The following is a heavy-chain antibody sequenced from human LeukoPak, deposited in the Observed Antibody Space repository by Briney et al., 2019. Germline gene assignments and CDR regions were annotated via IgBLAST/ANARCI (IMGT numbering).Heavy chain of an antibody. CDR1: GYTFTNYG. Sequence: ASVKVSCKASGYTFTNYGISWVRQAPGKGLEWMGRVDPEDGETIYAEKFQGRVTITADTSTDTAYMELSSLRSEDTAVYYCATASPLEWLTTFDYWGQGTLVTVSS. V-gene: IGHV1-69-2*01. CDR2: VDPEDGET. CDR3: ATASPLEWLTTFDY. D-gene: IGHD3-3*01. J-gene: IGHJ4*02.